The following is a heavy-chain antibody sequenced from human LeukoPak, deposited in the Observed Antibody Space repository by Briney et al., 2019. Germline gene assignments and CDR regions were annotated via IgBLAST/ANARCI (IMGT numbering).Heavy chain of an antibody. J-gene: IGHJ4*02. D-gene: IGHD6-19*01. V-gene: IGHV4-59*01. CDR2: IYYSGNT. Sequence: SETLSLTCTVSGGSISSFYWSWIRQPPGQGLEWIGYIYYSGNTNYNPSLKSRVTISVDTSKNQFSLKLSSVTTADTAVYYCARGGRIAVAGLGYWGQGTLVPVSS. CDR3: ARGGRIAVAGLGY. CDR1: GGSISSFY.